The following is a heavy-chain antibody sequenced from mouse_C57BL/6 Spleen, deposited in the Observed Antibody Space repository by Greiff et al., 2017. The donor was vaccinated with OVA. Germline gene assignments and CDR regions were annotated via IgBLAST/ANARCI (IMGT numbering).Heavy chain of an antibody. CDR3: ARVIYYGYLFDY. V-gene: IGHV5-16*01. CDR2: INYDGSST. CDR1: GFTFSDYY. D-gene: IGHD2-2*01. Sequence: DVKLVESEGGLVQPGSSMKLSCTASGFTFSDYYMAWVRQVPEKGLEWVANINYDGSSTYYLDSLKSRFIISRDNAKNILYLQMSSLKSEDTATYYCARVIYYGYLFDYWGQGTTLTVSS. J-gene: IGHJ2*01.